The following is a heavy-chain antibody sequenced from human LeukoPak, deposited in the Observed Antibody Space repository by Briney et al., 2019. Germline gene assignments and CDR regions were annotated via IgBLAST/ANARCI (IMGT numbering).Heavy chain of an antibody. CDR2: ISSSGSTI. D-gene: IGHD2-21*02. CDR1: RCTFSSYE. CDR3: ARGRSWAIVVVTADHGRPNFDY. V-gene: IGHV3-48*03. J-gene: IGHJ4*02. Sequence: GGSLRLSCAASRCTFSSYELNWVSQAPGKGLEWVSYISSSGSTIYYADSVKGRFTISRDNAKNSLYLQMNSLGAEDTAVYYCARGRSWAIVVVTADHGRPNFDYWGQGTLVTVSS.